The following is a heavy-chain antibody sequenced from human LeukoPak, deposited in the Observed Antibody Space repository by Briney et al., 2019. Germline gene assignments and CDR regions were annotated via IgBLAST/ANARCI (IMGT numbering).Heavy chain of an antibody. Sequence: PGGSLRLSCAASGFTFSSHAMSWVRQAPGGGLEWVSYIDISGSNAYYADSVKGRYTNTRDNSRNTLYLQMDTLRAEDSAIYCCAKELRPNDYWGQGTLVTVSS. CDR2: IDISGSNA. D-gene: IGHD4-17*01. CDR3: AKELRPNDY. V-gene: IGHV3-23*01. CDR1: GFTFSSHA. J-gene: IGHJ4*02.